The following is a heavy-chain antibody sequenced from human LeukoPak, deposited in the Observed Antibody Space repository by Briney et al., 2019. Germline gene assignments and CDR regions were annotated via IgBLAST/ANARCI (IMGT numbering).Heavy chain of an antibody. CDR2: ISYDGSNK. J-gene: IGHJ4*02. V-gene: IGHV3-30*18. CDR1: GFTFSGYG. CDR3: AKDVYDSSGYLDY. D-gene: IGHD3-22*01. Sequence: PGRSLRLSCAASGFTFSGYGMHWVRQAPGKGLEWVAVISYDGSNKYYADSVKGRFTISRDNSKNTLYLQMNSLRAEDTAVYYCAKDVYDSSGYLDYWGQGTLVTVSS.